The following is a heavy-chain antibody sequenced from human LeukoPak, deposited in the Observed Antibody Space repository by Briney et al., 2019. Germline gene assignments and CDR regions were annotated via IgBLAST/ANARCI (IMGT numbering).Heavy chain of an antibody. V-gene: IGHV3-30-3*01. D-gene: IGHD3-3*01. CDR2: ISYDGSNK. CDR3: ARANYYDFWSGLSPYYYYYYMDV. J-gene: IGHJ6*03. Sequence: GRSLRLSCAASGFTFSSYAMHWVRQAPGKGLEWVAVISYDGSNKYYADSVKGRFTISRDNSKNTLYLQMNSLRAEDTAVYYCARANYYDFWSGLSPYYYYYYMDVWGKGTTVTVSS. CDR1: GFTFSSYA.